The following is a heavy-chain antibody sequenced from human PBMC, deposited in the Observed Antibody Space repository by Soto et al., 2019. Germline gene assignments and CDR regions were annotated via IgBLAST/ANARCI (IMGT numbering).Heavy chain of an antibody. V-gene: IGHV3-23*01. D-gene: IGHD6-13*01. CDR1: GFTFSIYA. CDR3: AKMAPSWFLDS. J-gene: IGHJ4*02. Sequence: GGSLRLSCAASGFTFSIYAMIWVRQAPGKGLEWVSCISDGGTYYADSVKGRFTISRDNSKNTMFLQMNSLRAEDTAIYYCAKMAPSWFLDSWGQGTLVTVSS. CDR2: ISDGGT.